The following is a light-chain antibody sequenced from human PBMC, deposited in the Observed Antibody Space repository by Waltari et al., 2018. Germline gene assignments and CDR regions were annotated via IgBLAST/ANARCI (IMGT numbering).Light chain of an antibody. CDR2: DAS. CDR3: QQYENFPYS. V-gene: IGKV1-33*01. Sequence: DVQLTQSPSSLSASVGHRVTITCQASQDIYNYLNWFQQKPGKAPKLLIYDASNLETGVPSRFSGSRSGTDFTFTISSLQPEDVATYYCQQYENFPYSFGQGTKLEIK. CDR1: QDIYNY. J-gene: IGKJ2*03.